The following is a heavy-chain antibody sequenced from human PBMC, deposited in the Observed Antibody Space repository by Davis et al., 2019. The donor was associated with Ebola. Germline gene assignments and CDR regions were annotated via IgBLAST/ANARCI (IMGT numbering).Heavy chain of an antibody. Sequence: GGSLRLSCAASGFTFSTYDIHWVRQAPGKGLEWVAVISNDGADQRYPDSVKGRFTISRDIAKNSLYLQMNSLRDEDTAVYYCARGSENWNYVDYWGQGTLVTVSS. CDR3: ARGSENWNYVDY. D-gene: IGHD1-1*01. J-gene: IGHJ4*02. V-gene: IGHV3-30*03. CDR1: GFTFSTYD. CDR2: ISNDGADQ.